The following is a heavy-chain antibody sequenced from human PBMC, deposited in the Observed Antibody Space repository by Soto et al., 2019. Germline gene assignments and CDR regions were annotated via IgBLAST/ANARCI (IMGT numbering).Heavy chain of an antibody. CDR3: AARPGADPGNVFDY. CDR1: GFTFSSFA. V-gene: IGHV3-23*01. J-gene: IGHJ4*02. Sequence: EVRLLESGGGLVQPGGSLRLSCEASGFTFSSFAMGWVRQAPGKGLEWVSSISGSGGATHYADSVKGRFTISRDSSKNTLYLQMNTLGAEDTAIYYCAARPGADPGNVFDYWGQGTLVTVSS. D-gene: IGHD6-6*01. CDR2: ISGSGGAT.